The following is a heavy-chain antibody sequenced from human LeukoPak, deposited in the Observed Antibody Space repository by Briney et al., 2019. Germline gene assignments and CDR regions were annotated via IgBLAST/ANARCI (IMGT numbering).Heavy chain of an antibody. CDR1: GYTFTGYY. J-gene: IGHJ4*02. D-gene: IGHD3-16*02. CDR3: AIPTYDYVWGSYREYYFDY. Sequence: ASVKVSCKASGYTFTGYYMHWVRQAPGQGLEWMGRINPNSGGTNDAQKFQGRVTMTRDTSISTAYMELSRLRSDDTAVYYCAIPTYDYVWGSYREYYFDYWGQGTLVTVSS. V-gene: IGHV1-2*06. CDR2: INPNSGGT.